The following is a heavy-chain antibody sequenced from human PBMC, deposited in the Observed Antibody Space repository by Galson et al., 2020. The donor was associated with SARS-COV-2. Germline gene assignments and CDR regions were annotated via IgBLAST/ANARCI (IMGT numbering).Heavy chain of an antibody. J-gene: IGHJ3*02. CDR3: ATAAIFGVVIYTFNI. D-gene: IGHD3-3*01. V-gene: IGHV1-24*01. CDR2: FYPEDGET. Sequence: ASVKVSCKVSGYTLTELSMHWVRQAPGKGLEWMGGFYPEDGETIYAQKFQGRVTMTEDTSTDTAYMELSSLRSEDTAVYYCATAAIFGVVIYTFNIWGQGTMVTVSS. CDR1: GYTLTELS.